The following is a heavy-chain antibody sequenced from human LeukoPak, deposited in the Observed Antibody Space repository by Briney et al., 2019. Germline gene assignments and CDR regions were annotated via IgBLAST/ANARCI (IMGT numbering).Heavy chain of an antibody. J-gene: IGHJ4*02. CDR1: GGSFSGYF. CDR3: ARVLRVRWSTQGYFDY. D-gene: IGHD4-23*01. V-gene: IGHV4-34*01. Sequence: SETLSLTCAVYGGSFSGYFWTWMRQPPGKGLEWIGEINHGGNAIYNPSLKSRVTMSADPSKNQFSLNLRSVTAADTAVYSCARVLRVRWSTQGYFDYWGRGTLVTV. CDR2: INHGGNA.